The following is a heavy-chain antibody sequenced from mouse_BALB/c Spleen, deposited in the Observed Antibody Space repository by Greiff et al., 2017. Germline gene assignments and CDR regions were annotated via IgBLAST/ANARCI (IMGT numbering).Heavy chain of an antibody. J-gene: IGHJ4*01. CDR3: ARGRDYDSSYYAMDY. CDR1: GFTFSSYA. CDR2: ISSGGST. V-gene: IGHV5-6-5*01. D-gene: IGHD1-1*01. Sequence: EVKLVESGGGLVKPGGSLKLSCAASGFTFSSYAMSWVRQTPEKWLEWVASISSGGSTYYPDSVKGRFTISRDNARNILYLQMSSLRSEDTAMYYCARGRDYDSSYYAMDYWGQGTSVTVSS.